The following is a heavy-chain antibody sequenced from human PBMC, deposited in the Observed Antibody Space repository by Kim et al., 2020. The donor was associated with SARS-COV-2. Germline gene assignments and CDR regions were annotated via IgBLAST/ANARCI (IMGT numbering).Heavy chain of an antibody. CDR1: GGSFSGYY. Sequence: SETLSLTCAVYGGSFSGYYWSWVRQPPGKGLEWVGEINNSGSTNYNPSLKSRVTISLDTSKNQFSLKLSSVTAADTAGYYFASGTTIAAAGTGGFDYWG. CDR3: ASGTTIAAAGTGGFDY. CDR2: INNSGST. D-gene: IGHD6-13*01. V-gene: IGHV4-34*01. J-gene: IGHJ4*01.